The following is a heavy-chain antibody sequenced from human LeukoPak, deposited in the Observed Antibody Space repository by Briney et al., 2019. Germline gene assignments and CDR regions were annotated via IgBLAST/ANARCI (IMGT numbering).Heavy chain of an antibody. CDR1: GFSFSSYA. CDR3: AKGRRSGSYYPYYFDY. V-gene: IGHV3-23*01. D-gene: IGHD3-10*01. J-gene: IGHJ4*02. Sequence: GGSLRLSCAASGFSFSSYAMSWVRQAPGKGLEWVSSISGSGGSTYYADSVKGRFTIARDNSKNTLYLQMDSLRAEDTAVYYCAKGRRSGSYYPYYFDYWGQGTLVTVSS. CDR2: ISGSGGST.